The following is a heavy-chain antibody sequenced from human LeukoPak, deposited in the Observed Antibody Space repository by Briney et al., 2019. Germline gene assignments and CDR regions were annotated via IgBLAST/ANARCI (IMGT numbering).Heavy chain of an antibody. Sequence: GGSLRLSCAASGFTFSSYAMHWVRQAPGKGLEWVAVISYDGSNKYYADSVKGRFTISRDNSKNTLYLQMNSLRAEDTAVYYCARDQNGRNAFDIWGQGTMVTVSS. CDR3: ARDQNGRNAFDI. V-gene: IGHV3-30-3*01. CDR1: GFTFSSYA. CDR2: ISYDGSNK. J-gene: IGHJ3*02.